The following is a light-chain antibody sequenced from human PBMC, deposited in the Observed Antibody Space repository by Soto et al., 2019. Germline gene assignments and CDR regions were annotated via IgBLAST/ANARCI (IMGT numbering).Light chain of an antibody. J-gene: IGLJ1*01. V-gene: IGLV3-9*01. CDR2: RND. Sequence: SYELTQPLSVSVALGQTARITCGGNNIGSKNVHWYQQKPGQAPVLVIYRNDNRPSGIPERFSGSNSGNTATLTISRAQAGDEAYYFCQVWDSSTGVFGTGTKVTVL. CDR3: QVWDSSTGV. CDR1: NIGSKN.